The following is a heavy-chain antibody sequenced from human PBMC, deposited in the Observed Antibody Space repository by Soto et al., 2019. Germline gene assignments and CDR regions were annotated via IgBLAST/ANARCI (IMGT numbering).Heavy chain of an antibody. Sequence: GGSLRLSCVGSDFSLSGSYMSWVRQAPGKGLEWLSFISMSGSYKTYAASVEGRFTISRDNVQNILYLQMDSLRAEDTALYYCASRGHCSNGRSHPFDSWRQGTQVTVSS. CDR2: ISMSGSYK. J-gene: IGHJ4*02. CDR1: DFSLSGSY. D-gene: IGHD2-8*01. CDR3: ASRGHCSNGRSHPFDS. V-gene: IGHV3-11*06.